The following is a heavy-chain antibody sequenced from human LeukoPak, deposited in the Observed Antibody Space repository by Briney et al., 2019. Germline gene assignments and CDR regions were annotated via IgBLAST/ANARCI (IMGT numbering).Heavy chain of an antibody. CDR2: IYSGGNT. Sequence: GGSLRLSCAASVFTVSSNYMSWVRQAPGKGLEWVSVIYSGGNTYYADSVEGRFTMSRDNSKNTLYLQMNSLRAEDTAVYYCARGIGSQLRSGWFDPWGQGTLVTVSS. CDR3: ARGIGSQLRSGWFDP. V-gene: IGHV3-66*01. J-gene: IGHJ5*02. D-gene: IGHD1-26*01. CDR1: VFTVSSNY.